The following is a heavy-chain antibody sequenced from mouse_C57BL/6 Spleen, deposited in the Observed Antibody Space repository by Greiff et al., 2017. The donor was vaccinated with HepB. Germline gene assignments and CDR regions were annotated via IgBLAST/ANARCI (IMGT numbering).Heavy chain of an antibody. Sequence: DVKLQESGGGLVKPGGSLKLSCAASGFTFSDYGMHWVRQAPEKGLEWVAYISSGSSTIYYADTVKGRFTISRDNAKNTLFLQMTSLRSEDTAMYYCARRNDFYYAMDYWGQGTSVTVSS. J-gene: IGHJ4*01. D-gene: IGHD2-4*01. CDR1: GFTFSDYG. CDR2: ISSGSSTI. CDR3: ARRNDFYYAMDY. V-gene: IGHV5-17*01.